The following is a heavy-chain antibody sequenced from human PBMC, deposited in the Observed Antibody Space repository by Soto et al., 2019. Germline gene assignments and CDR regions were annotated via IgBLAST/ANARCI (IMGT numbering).Heavy chain of an antibody. CDR3: ASWHEREHAYDV. D-gene: IGHD1-1*01. J-gene: IGHJ3*01. CDR1: GLTVSGKKY. Sequence: DVQLVESGGGLIQPGESLRLSCAAFGLTVSGKKYVAWVRQAPGKGLEWVSALYDVDGTYYADSVKGRFNTSRDSSKTTVYLQMNGLRPDDTAVYYCASWHEREHAYDVWGQGTTVTVSS. CDR2: LYDVDGT. V-gene: IGHV3-53*01.